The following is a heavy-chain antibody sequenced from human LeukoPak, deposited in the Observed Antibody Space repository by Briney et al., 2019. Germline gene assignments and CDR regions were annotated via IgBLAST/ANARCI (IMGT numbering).Heavy chain of an antibody. J-gene: IGHJ4*02. D-gene: IGHD3-10*01. CDR1: GGSISRGGYY. CDR3: ATFGGDLIDY. V-gene: IGHV4-31*03. Sequence: SETLSLTCTVSGGSISRGGYYWSWLRQHPGKGQEWIGYIYYSGSTYYNPSLKSRVTISVDTSKNQFSLKLSSVTAADTAVYYCATFGGDLIDYWGQGTLVTVSS. CDR2: IYYSGST.